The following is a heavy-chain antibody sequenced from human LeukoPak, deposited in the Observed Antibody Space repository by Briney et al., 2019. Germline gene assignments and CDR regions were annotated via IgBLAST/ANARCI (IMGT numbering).Heavy chain of an antibody. CDR2: INPNSGDT. V-gene: IGHV1-2*02. Sequence: VASVSVSCKASGYTFTGYYMHWVRQAPGHALEWIGWINPNSGDTNYAQKFQGRVTMTRDTSISTAYLELSRLGSDDTAVYYCARGVPPSYSSAWYVNYWGQGALVTVSS. CDR3: ARGVPPSYSSAWYVNY. CDR1: GYTFTGYY. D-gene: IGHD6-19*01. J-gene: IGHJ4*02.